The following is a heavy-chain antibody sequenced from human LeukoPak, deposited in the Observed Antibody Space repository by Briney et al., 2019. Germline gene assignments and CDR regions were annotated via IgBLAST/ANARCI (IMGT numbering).Heavy chain of an antibody. Sequence: SETLSLTCTVSGHSISSYYWSWIRQPPGKGLEWIGLIYYSGSTNYNPSLKSRVTISVDTSKNQFSLKLSSVTAADTAVYCCARVLGTTIDYWGQGTLVTVSS. CDR3: ARVLGTTIDY. V-gene: IGHV4-59*01. D-gene: IGHD7-27*01. J-gene: IGHJ4*02. CDR2: IYYSGST. CDR1: GHSISSYY.